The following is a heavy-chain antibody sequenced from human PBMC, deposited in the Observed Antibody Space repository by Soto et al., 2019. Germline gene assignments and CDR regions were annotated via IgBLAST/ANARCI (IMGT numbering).Heavy chain of an antibody. Sequence: PSETLFLTCTVSGGSISSSSYYWGWIRQPPGKGLEWIGSIYYSGSTYYNPSLKSRVTISVDTSKNQFSLKLSSVTAADTAVYYCFGRDYYYYGMDVWGQGTTVTVSS. V-gene: IGHV4-39*01. CDR3: FGRDYYYYGMDV. J-gene: IGHJ6*02. D-gene: IGHD2-15*01. CDR2: IYYSGST. CDR1: GGSISSSSYY.